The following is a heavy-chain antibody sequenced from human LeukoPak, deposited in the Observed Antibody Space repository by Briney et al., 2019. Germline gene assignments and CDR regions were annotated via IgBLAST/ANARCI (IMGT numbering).Heavy chain of an antibody. D-gene: IGHD5-18*01. CDR1: GGSISRYY. V-gene: IGHV4-59*01. Sequence: SETLSLTCTVSGGSISRYYWSWIRQPPGKGLEWIGYIYYSGSTNYNPSLKSRVTISVDTSKNQFSLKLSSVTAADTAVYYCARRGTAMGGGMDVWGQGTTVTVSS. CDR3: ARRGTAMGGGMDV. CDR2: IYYSGST. J-gene: IGHJ6*02.